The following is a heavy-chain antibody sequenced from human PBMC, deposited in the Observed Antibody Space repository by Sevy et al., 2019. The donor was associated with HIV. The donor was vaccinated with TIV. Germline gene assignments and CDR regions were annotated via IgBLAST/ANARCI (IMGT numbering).Heavy chain of an antibody. CDR1: GFIFSDYW. D-gene: IGHD6-19*01. Sequence: GGSLRLSCVASGFIFSDYWMTWVRQAPGKGLEWVANIKQDGNEKYYMDSAKGRFTISRDNAKNSVYLQVNSRRAEDTAGYYCAREAVAGRSGPWKADYYYAGMDVWGQGTTVTVSS. J-gene: IGHJ6*02. CDR3: AREAVAGRSGPWKADYYYAGMDV. V-gene: IGHV3-7*01. CDR2: IKQDGNEK.